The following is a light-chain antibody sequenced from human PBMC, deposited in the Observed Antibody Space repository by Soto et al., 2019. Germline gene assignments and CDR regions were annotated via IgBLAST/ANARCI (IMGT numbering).Light chain of an antibody. CDR2: GAS. V-gene: IGKV3-20*01. CDR1: QTVSSNF. J-gene: IGKJ3*01. CDR3: QQYGTSPFT. Sequence: EILLTQSPATLSLSPGERATLSCRASQTVSSNFLAWYQQKPGQTPSLLINGASSRAAGIPDRFSGSGCGTDFTPTISRLEPEDFAVYYCQQYGTSPFTFGPGTKVDTK.